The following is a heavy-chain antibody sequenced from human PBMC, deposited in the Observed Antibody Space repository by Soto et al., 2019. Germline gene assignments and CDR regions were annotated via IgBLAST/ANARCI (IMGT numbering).Heavy chain of an antibody. J-gene: IGHJ4*02. CDR3: ATTRGIAVGGSFDY. CDR1: GGSISSSSSY. Sequence: QLQLQESGPGLVKPSETLSVTCTVSGGSISSSSSYWGWIRQPPGKGLEWIGTIYSGSTYYNPSLQCRVTISVDTSKNQFSLKLSSVAAADTAIYFCATTRGIAVGGSFDYWGQGTLVTVSS. D-gene: IGHD6-13*01. V-gene: IGHV4-39*01. CDR2: IYSGST.